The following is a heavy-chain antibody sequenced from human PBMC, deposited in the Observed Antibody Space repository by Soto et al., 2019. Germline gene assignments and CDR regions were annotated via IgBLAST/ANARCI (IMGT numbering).Heavy chain of an antibody. CDR1: GFTFNDYD. D-gene: IGHD2-2*01. CDR3: AWQASIGYCSTTSCHSLDY. Sequence: PGGSLRLSCAASGFTFNDYDMRWICKAPGKGLEWVSYISSSGSTIYYADSVKGRFNISRDNAKNSLYLQMNSLRAEDTVVYYCAWQASIGYCSTTSCHSLDYWGQGALVTVSS. V-gene: IGHV3-11*01. CDR2: ISSSGSTI. J-gene: IGHJ4*02.